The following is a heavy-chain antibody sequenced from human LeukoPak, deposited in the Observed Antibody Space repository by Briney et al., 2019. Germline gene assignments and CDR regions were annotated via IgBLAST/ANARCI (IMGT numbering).Heavy chain of an antibody. CDR3: AKDYCSGGSCYDAFDI. J-gene: IGHJ3*02. CDR1: GFTFDDYA. D-gene: IGHD2-15*01. Sequence: GRSLRLSCAASGFTFDDYAMHWVRQAPGKGLEWVSGISWNSGSIGYADPVKGRFTISRDNAKNSLYLQMNSLRAEDMALYYCAKDYCSGGSCYDAFDIWGQGTMVTVSS. V-gene: IGHV3-9*03. CDR2: ISWNSGSI.